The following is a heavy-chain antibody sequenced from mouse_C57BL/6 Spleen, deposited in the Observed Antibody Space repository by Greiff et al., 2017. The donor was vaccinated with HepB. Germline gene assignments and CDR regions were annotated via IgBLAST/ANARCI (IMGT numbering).Heavy chain of an antibody. D-gene: IGHD1-1*01. CDR3: ARSDYGPFVY. CDR2: IDLNSGGT. J-gene: IGHJ3*01. V-gene: IGHV1-72*01. Sequence: QVQLQQPGAELVKPGASVKLSCKAFGYTFTNYWIHWVKQRPGRGLEWIGRIDLNSGGTKYNEKFRTKATLTVDKPSSTAYMQLNSLTSEDSAVYYCARSDYGPFVYWGQGTLVTVSA. CDR1: GYTFTNYW.